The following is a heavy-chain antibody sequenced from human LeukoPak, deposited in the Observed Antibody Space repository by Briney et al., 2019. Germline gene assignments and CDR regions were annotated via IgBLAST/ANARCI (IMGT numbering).Heavy chain of an antibody. CDR3: ARVTHDYVWGSYRQSYMAWFDP. Sequence: PSETLSLTCTVSGGSISSYYWSWIRQPAGKGLEWIGRIYTSGSTNYNPSLKSRVTMSVDTSKNQFSLKLSSVTAADTAVYYCARVTHDYVWGSYRQSYMAWFDPWGQGTLVTVSS. J-gene: IGHJ5*02. CDR1: GGSISSYY. D-gene: IGHD3-16*02. V-gene: IGHV4-4*07. CDR2: IYTSGST.